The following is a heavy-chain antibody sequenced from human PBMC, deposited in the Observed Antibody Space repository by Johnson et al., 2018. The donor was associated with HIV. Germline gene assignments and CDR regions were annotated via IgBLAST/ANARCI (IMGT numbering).Heavy chain of an antibody. V-gene: IGHV3-30*14. CDR1: GFTFSSYA. CDR2: MSFDETNS. Sequence: QVQLVESGGGVVQPGRSLRLSCAASGFTFSSYAMYWVRQAPGKGLQWVAVMSFDETNSYDSDSVKGRFTISRDNSKNTLYLQMNSLRAGDTAVYYCARAGRWSGDTFDIWGQGTVVTVSS. D-gene: IGHD3-10*01. CDR3: ARAGRWSGDTFDI. J-gene: IGHJ3*02.